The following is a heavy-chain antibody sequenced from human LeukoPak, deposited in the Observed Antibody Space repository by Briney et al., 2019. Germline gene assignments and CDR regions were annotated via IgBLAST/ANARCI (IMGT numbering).Heavy chain of an antibody. J-gene: IGHJ4*02. V-gene: IGHV3-43*01. CDR2: ITWDGSRR. D-gene: IGHD6-13*01. Sequence: GGSLRLSCAASGFTFDSYYMHWVRQAPGKGLEWISLITWDGSRRYYAGSVQGGFNISRDNRKNSLYLQMKSLRTEDSDLYYCAKGPTYSSSWYEALDNWGQGTLVTVSS. CDR3: AKGPTYSSSWYEALDN. CDR1: GFTFDSYY.